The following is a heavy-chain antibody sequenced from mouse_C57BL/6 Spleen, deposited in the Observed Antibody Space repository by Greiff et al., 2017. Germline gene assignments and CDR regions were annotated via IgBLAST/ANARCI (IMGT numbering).Heavy chain of an antibody. CDR1: GYTFTSYW. V-gene: IGHV1-64*01. CDR3: AISTMVTTAGMDY. D-gene: IGHD2-2*01. Sequence: QVQLQQPGAELVKPGASVQLSCKASGYTFTSYWMHWVKPRPGQGLEWIGMIHPNSGSTNYNAKFKSKATLTVDKSSSTAYMQLSSLTSEDSAVYYCAISTMVTTAGMDYWGKGTSVTVSS. J-gene: IGHJ4*01. CDR2: IHPNSGST.